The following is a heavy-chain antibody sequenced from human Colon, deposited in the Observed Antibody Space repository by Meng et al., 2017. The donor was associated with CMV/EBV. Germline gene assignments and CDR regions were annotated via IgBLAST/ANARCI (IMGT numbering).Heavy chain of an antibody. CDR3: MTPTGSSDY. Sequence: GESLKISCAASGFDFSSHWMNWVRQAPGKGLEWVANIKQDGSEKNYMDSVKGRFTTSRDNAQNSLSLQMNSLRVEDTAIYYCMTPTGSSDYWGQGTLVTVSS. CDR2: IKQDGSEK. CDR1: GFDFSSHW. J-gene: IGHJ4*02. V-gene: IGHV3-7*01. D-gene: IGHD6-6*01.